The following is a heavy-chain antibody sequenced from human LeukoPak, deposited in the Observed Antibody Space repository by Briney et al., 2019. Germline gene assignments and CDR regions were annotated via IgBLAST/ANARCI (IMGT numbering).Heavy chain of an antibody. CDR1: GGTFSSYA. CDR3: AREAGIGTWIGYCSGDNCRTRFDY. Sequence: ASVKVSCKASGGTFSSYAISWVRQATGQGLEWMGIINPSGGSTTYAQKFQGRVTMTRDTSTSTVYMELSSLRSDDTALYFCAREAGIGTWIGYCSGDNCRTRFDYWGQGTPVTVSS. J-gene: IGHJ4*02. D-gene: IGHD2-15*01. CDR2: INPSGGST. V-gene: IGHV1-46*01.